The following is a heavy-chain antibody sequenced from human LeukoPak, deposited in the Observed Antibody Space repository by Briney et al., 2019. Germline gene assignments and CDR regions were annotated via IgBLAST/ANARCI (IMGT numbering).Heavy chain of an antibody. V-gene: IGHV4-59*01. D-gene: IGHD1-26*01. J-gene: IGHJ5*02. Sequence: SETLSLTCTVSGGSISSYYWSWIRQPPGKGLEWIGYIYYSGSTNYNPSLKSRVTISVDTSKNQFSLKLSSVTAADTAVYYCAREVGATGWFDPWGQGTLVTVSS. CDR2: IYYSGST. CDR3: AREVGATGWFDP. CDR1: GGSISSYY.